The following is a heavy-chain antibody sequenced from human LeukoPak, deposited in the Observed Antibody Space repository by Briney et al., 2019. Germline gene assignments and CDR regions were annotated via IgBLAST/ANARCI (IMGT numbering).Heavy chain of an antibody. Sequence: PGGSLRLSCAASGFTFSSYAMSWVRQAPGKGLEWVSAISGSGGSTYYADSVKGRFTISRDNSKNTLYLQMNSLRAEDTAVYYCAKGSHRIQLWLRGENFDYWGQGTLVTVSS. CDR1: GFTFSSYA. CDR3: AKGSHRIQLWLRGENFDY. D-gene: IGHD5-18*01. J-gene: IGHJ4*02. V-gene: IGHV3-23*01. CDR2: ISGSGGST.